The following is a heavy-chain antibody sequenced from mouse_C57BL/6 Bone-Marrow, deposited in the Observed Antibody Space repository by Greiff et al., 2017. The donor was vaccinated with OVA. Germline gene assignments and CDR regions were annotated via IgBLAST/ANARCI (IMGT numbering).Heavy chain of an antibody. V-gene: IGHV2-9*01. CDR1: GFSLTSYG. CDR2: IWGGGST. CDR3: AKHMWEDYSNYEYFDV. Sequence: VKLVESGPGLVAPSQSLSITCTVSGFSLTSYGVDWVRQPPGKGLEWLGVIWGGGSTNYNSALMSRLSISKDNSKSQVVLKMNSLQTDDTAMYYCAKHMWEDYSNYEYFDVWGTGTTVTVSS. J-gene: IGHJ1*03. D-gene: IGHD2-5*01.